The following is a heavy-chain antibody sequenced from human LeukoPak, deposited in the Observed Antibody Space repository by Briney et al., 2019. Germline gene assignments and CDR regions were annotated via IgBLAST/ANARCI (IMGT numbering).Heavy chain of an antibody. V-gene: IGHV4-59*08. Sequence: PSETLSLTCTVSGGSISSYYWSWIRQPPGKGLEWIGYIYYSGSTNYNPSLKSRVTISVDTSKNQFSLKLSSVTAADTAVYYCARHSRLGTIDYWGQGTLVTASS. D-gene: IGHD1-1*01. J-gene: IGHJ4*02. CDR2: IYYSGST. CDR3: ARHSRLGTIDY. CDR1: GGSISSYY.